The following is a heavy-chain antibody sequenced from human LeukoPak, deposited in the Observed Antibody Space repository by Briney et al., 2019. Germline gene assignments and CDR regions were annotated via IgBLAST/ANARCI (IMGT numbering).Heavy chain of an antibody. J-gene: IGHJ4*02. CDR1: GGSISSYY. V-gene: IGHV4-59*08. Sequence: SETLSLTCTVSGGSISSYYWSWIRQPPGKGLEWIGYIYYSGSTNYNPSLNSRVTISVDTSKNQFSLKLSSVTAADTAVYYCARQGGSSGWYEGDYFDYWGQGTLVTVSS. D-gene: IGHD6-19*01. CDR3: ARQGGSSGWYEGDYFDY. CDR2: IYYSGST.